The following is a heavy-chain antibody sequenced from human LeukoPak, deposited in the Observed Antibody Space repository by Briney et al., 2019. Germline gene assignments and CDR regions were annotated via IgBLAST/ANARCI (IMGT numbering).Heavy chain of an antibody. CDR1: GFTFSSYA. V-gene: IGHV3-30*04. Sequence: GGSLRLSCAASGFTFSSYAMHWVRQAPGKGLEWVAVISYDGSNKYYADSVKGRFTISRDNSKNTLYLQMNSLRAEDTAVYYCASAYCSGGSCPDYWGQGTLVTVSS. J-gene: IGHJ4*02. CDR2: ISYDGSNK. D-gene: IGHD2-15*01. CDR3: ASAYCSGGSCPDY.